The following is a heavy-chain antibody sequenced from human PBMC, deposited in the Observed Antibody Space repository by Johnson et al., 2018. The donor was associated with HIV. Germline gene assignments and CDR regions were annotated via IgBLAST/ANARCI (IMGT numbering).Heavy chain of an antibody. J-gene: IGHJ3*02. CDR2: INSDGSST. V-gene: IGHV3-74*01. D-gene: IGHD3-3*01. CDR1: GFSVSSDY. CDR3: ARDRGRAYYNFWSGTRSACAFDI. Sequence: VQLVESGGGLVQPGGSLRLSCVASGFSVSSDYMSWVRQAPGKGLEWVSRINSDGSSTSYADSVKGRFPISRDNATNTLYLQMNSLRAEDTAVYYCARDRGRAYYNFWSGTRSACAFDIWGQGTMVTVSS.